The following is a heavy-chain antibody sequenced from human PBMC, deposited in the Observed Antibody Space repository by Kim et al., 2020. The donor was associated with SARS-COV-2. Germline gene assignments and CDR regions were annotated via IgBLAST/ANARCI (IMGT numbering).Heavy chain of an antibody. Sequence: GGSLRLSCTASGFTFTNAWMSWVRQAPGKGLEWVGRIKSKGAGGTTDYAAPVKGRFTVSRDDSRNTLYMEMNSLKTEDTAMYYCTTDKGQLGYCSSTSCSIGGPFSDYWGQGTLVTVSS. CDR3: TTDKGQLGYCSSTSCSIGGPFSDY. J-gene: IGHJ4*02. V-gene: IGHV3-15*01. CDR1: GFTFTNAW. CDR2: IKSKGAGGTT. D-gene: IGHD2-2*01.